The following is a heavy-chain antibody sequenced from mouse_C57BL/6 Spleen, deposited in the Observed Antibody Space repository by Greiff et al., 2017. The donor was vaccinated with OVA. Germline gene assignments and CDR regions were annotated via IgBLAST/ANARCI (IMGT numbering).Heavy chain of an antibody. CDR2: IDPNSGGT. CDR1: GYTCTSYW. J-gene: IGHJ4*01. Sequence: QVQLQQPGAELVKPGASVKLSCKASGYTCTSYWMHWVKQRPGRGLEWIGRIDPNSGGTKYNEKFKSKATLTVDKPSSTAYMQLSSLTSEDSAVYYCARLWYYGSAPGYYYAMDYWGQGTSVTVSS. V-gene: IGHV1-72*01. D-gene: IGHD1-1*01. CDR3: ARLWYYGSAPGYYYAMDY.